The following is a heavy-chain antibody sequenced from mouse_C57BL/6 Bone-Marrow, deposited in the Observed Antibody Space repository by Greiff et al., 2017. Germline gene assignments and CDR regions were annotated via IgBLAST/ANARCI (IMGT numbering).Heavy chain of an antibody. V-gene: IGHV1-7*01. CDR1: GSTFTSYW. CDR2: INPSSGYT. J-gene: IGHJ4*01. CDR3: ARSGDGNYLYAMDY. Sequence: VQLQQSGAELAQPGASVKLSCKASGSTFTSYWMHWVQQRPGQGLEWIGYINPSSGYTKYHQKFKDKATLTADKSSSTAYMQLSSLTYEDSAVYDCARSGDGNYLYAMDYWGQGTSVTGSA. D-gene: IGHD2-1*01.